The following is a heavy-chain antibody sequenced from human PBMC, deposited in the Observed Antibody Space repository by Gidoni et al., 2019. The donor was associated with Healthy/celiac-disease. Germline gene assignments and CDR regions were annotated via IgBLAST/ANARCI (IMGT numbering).Heavy chain of an antibody. J-gene: IGHJ6*03. Sequence: EVQLVASGGGLVKPGGSLRLSCAASGFTFSSYSMNWVRQAPGKGLEWVSSISSSSSYIYYADSVKGRFTISRDNAKNSLYLQMNSLRAEDTAVYYCAGRLHGSYYYYMDVWGKGTTVTVSS. CDR3: AGRLHGSYYYYMDV. V-gene: IGHV3-21*01. CDR2: ISSSSSYI. CDR1: GFTFSSYS. D-gene: IGHD4-4*01.